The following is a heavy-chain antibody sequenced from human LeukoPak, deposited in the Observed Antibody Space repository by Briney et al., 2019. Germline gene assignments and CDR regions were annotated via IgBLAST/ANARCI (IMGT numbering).Heavy chain of an antibody. CDR2: IYSGGST. CDR3: TAMVRGVEIYYFDY. D-gene: IGHD3-10*01. J-gene: IGHJ4*02. Sequence: GGSLRLSCTASGFTVSSNYMSWVRQAPGKGLEWVSVIYSGGSTYYADSVKGRFTISRDNSKNTLYLQMNSLRAEDTAVYYCTAMVRGVEIYYFDYWGQGTLVTVSS. CDR1: GFTVSSNY. V-gene: IGHV3-66*01.